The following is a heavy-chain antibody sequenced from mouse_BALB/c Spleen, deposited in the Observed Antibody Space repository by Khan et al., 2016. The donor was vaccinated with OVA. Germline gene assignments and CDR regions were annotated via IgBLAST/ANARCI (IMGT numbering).Heavy chain of an antibody. V-gene: IGHV1S29*02. D-gene: IGHD2-4*01. CDR3: ASSRGPGYDYCFDF. CDR2: IYPYNGGT. CDR1: GYAFTDYN. J-gene: IGHJ2*01. Sequence: VQLQQSGPELVKPGASVKISCKASGYAFTDYNMHWVKQSHVNSLEWIGYIYPYNGGTGYNQKFKSKATLTVDNSSSTAYMELRSLTSADSALYYCASSRGPGYDYCFDFWGQGTPLTVSS.